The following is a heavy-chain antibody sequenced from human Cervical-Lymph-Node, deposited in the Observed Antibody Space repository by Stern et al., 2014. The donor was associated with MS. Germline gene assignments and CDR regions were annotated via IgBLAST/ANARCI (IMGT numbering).Heavy chain of an antibody. V-gene: IGHV4-4*07. CDR2: IYTSGSL. Sequence: QLQLQESGPGLVKPSMTLSLTCTVSTGSISNYYWSWIRQPAGKGLEWIGRIYTSGSLNYNPSLKTRVTMSVDTSKNQFSLKLTSVTAADTAVYYCARESTLVTGTLSTWGQGTLVTVSS. J-gene: IGHJ5*02. D-gene: IGHD6-19*01. CDR1: TGSISNYY. CDR3: ARESTLVTGTLST.